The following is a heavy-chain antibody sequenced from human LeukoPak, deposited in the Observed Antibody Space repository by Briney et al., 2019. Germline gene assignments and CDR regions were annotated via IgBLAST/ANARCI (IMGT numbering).Heavy chain of an antibody. CDR2: IPYSGST. CDR3: ASVGYGDYV. J-gene: IGHJ4*02. Sequence: ASETLSLTCTVSGGSVSTDNYYWSWIRQPPGKGLEWIGFIPYSGSTTYNPSLKSRITMSVDPSKNQFSLKLSSVTAADTAVYYCASVGYGDYVWGQGTLVTVSS. D-gene: IGHD4-17*01. V-gene: IGHV4-61*01. CDR1: GGSVSTDNYY.